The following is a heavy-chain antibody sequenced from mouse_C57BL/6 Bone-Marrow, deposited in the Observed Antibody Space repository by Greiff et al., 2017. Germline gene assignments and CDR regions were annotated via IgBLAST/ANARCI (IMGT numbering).Heavy chain of an antibody. D-gene: IGHD1-1*01. CDR1: GFTFSDAW. CDR3: TSYFLYYFDY. Sequence: DVQLQESGGGLVQPGGSMKLSCAASGFTFSDAWMDWVRQSPEKGLEWVAEIRNKANNHATYYAESVKGRFTISRDDSKISVYLQMNSLRAEDTGIYYCTSYFLYYFDYWGQGTTLTVSS. CDR2: IRNKANNHAT. J-gene: IGHJ2*01. V-gene: IGHV6-6*01.